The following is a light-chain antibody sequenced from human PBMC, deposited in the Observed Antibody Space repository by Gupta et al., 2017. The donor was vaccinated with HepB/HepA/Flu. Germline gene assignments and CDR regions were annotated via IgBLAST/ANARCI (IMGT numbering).Light chain of an antibody. CDR1: QSVSSY. CDR2: DAS. J-gene: IGKJ4*01. Sequence: EIVLTLSPATLSLSPGERATLSCRASQSVSSYLAWYQQKPGQAPRLLIYDASNRATGIPARFSGSGSGTDFTLTISSLEPEDFAVDYCQQRSNWRLTFGGGTKVEIK. V-gene: IGKV3-11*01. CDR3: QQRSNWRLT.